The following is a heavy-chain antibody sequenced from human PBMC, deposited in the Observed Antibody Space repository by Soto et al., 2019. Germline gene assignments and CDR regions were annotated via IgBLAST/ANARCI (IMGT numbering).Heavy chain of an antibody. Sequence: SETLSLTCTLSGGSVRAPDWWNWVRQSPDKGLEWIAEVHISGHSNYNPSLGSRVSVSIDSSKNQFYLNLNSVTAADTAIYYCARVRQGCSANNCYFDPWGQGTQATVSS. V-gene: IGHV4-4*02. CDR1: GGSVRAPDW. D-gene: IGHD1-1*01. CDR3: ARVRQGCSANNCYFDP. CDR2: VHISGHS. J-gene: IGHJ5*01.